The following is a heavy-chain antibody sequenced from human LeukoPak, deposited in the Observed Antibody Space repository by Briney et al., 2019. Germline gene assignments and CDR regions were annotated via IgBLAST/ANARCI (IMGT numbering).Heavy chain of an antibody. J-gene: IGHJ4*02. CDR3: ARGSGSSSPYDY. CDR1: GFTFGDYA. D-gene: IGHD6-6*01. CDR2: IRSKAYGGTT. Sequence: GGSLRLSCTASGFTFGDYAMSWFRQAPGKGLEWVGFIRSKAYGGTTEYAASVKGRFTISRDDSKSIAYLQMNSLRAEDTAVYYCARGSGSSSPYDYWGQGTLVTVSS. V-gene: IGHV3-49*03.